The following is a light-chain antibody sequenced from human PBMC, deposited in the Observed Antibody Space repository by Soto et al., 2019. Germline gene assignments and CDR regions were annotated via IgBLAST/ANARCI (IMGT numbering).Light chain of an antibody. V-gene: IGLV2-8*01. J-gene: IGLJ2*01. CDR1: SSDVGGYNY. CDR2: EVS. CDR3: SSYAGSNNLV. Sequence: QSALTQPPSASGSPGQSVTISCTGTSSDVGGYNYVSWYQQHPGKAPKLMIYEVSTRPSGVPDRFSGFKSGNTASLTVSGLQAEDEAHYYCSSYAGSNNLVFGGGTKLTVL.